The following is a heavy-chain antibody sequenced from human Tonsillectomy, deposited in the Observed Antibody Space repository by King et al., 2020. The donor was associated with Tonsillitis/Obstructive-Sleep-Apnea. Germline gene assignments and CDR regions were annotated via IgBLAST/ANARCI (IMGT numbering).Heavy chain of an antibody. CDR1: GGSISSYY. CDR2: IYYSGST. CDR3: ASHSIAAAGASDNYYYYYYMDV. V-gene: IGHV4-59*08. Sequence: QLQESGPGLVKPSETLSLTCTVSGGSISSYYWSWIRQPPGKGLEWVGYIYYSGSTNYNPSLKSRVTISVDTSKNQFSLKLSSVTAADTAVYYCASHSIAAAGASDNYYYYYYMDVWGKGTTVTVSS. D-gene: IGHD6-13*01. J-gene: IGHJ6*03.